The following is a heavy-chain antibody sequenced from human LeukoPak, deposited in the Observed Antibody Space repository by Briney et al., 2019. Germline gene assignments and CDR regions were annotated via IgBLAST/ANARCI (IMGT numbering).Heavy chain of an antibody. D-gene: IGHD4-17*01. J-gene: IGHJ5*02. CDR2: IHHSGST. CDR1: DGSIGIYY. V-gene: IGHV4-59*01. Sequence: SETLSLTCTVSDGSIGIYYWSWIRQPPGKGLEWIGHIHHSGSTNYNSSLKSRVTISVDTSKNQFFLKLSSVTAADTAVYYCARERLPGVTTVTRWFDPWGQGTLVTVSS. CDR3: ARERLPGVTTVTRWFDP.